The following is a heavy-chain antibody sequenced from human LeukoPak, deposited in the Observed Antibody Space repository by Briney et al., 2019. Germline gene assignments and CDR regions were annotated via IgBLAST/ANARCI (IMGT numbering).Heavy chain of an antibody. CDR3: ASLIYYDSSGGAFDV. D-gene: IGHD3-22*01. V-gene: IGHV1-46*01. J-gene: IGHJ3*01. Sequence: ASVKVSCTASGYTFTSYYMHWVRQAPGQGLELMGIINPSGGSTTYAQNFQGRVTMTRDTSTSTVYTELSSLRSEDTAVFYCASLIYYDSSGGAFDVWGQGTMVTVSS. CDR1: GYTFTSYY. CDR2: INPSGGST.